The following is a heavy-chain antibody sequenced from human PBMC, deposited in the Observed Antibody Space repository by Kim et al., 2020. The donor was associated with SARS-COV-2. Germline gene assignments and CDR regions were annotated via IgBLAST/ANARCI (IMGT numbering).Heavy chain of an antibody. CDR2: ISGTGDGT. CDR3: TKDRWLAQGPYPFDF. Sequence: GGSLRLSCAGAGFTFDTYRTYAMSWVRQAPGKGLEWVSYISGTGDGTYYADSVKGRFTISRDNSKHTMYLDMNNLRAEDTATYYCTKDRWLAQGPYPFDFWGRGTLVTVSS. CDR1: GFTFDTYRTYA. V-gene: IGHV3-23*01. D-gene: IGHD6-19*01. J-gene: IGHJ4*02.